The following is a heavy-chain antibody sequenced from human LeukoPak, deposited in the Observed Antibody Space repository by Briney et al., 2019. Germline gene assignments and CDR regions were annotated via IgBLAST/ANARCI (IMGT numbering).Heavy chain of an antibody. CDR3: ARDLYYYDSSGYSPGAFDI. CDR1: GFTFSSYG. Sequence: PGGSLRLSCAASGFTFSSYGMHWVRQAPGKGLEWVAVISYDGSNKYYADSVKGRFTISRDNSKNTLYLQMNSLRAEDTAVYYCARDLYYYDSSGYSPGAFDIWGQGTMVTVSS. J-gene: IGHJ3*02. V-gene: IGHV3-30*03. CDR2: ISYDGSNK. D-gene: IGHD3-22*01.